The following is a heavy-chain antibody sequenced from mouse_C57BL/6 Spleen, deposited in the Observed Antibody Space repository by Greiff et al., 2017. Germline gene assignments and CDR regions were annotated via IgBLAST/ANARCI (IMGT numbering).Heavy chain of an antibody. CDR2: IDPENGDT. CDR1: GFNIKDDY. D-gene: IGHD1-1*01. Sequence: VQLKESGAELVRPGASVKLSCTASGFNIKDDYMHWVKQRPEQGLEWIGWIDPENGDTESASKFQGKATITADTSSNTAYLQLSSLTSEDTAVYYCTTDYYGGSYPFAYWGQGTLVTVSA. CDR3: TTDYYGGSYPFAY. V-gene: IGHV14-4*01. J-gene: IGHJ3*01.